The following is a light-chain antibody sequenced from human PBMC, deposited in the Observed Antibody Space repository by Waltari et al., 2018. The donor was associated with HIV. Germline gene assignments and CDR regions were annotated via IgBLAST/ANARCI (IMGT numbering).Light chain of an antibody. J-gene: IGKJ2*01. Sequence: EIVLTQSPGTVSLSPGERVALSCRASQIVTSGYLAWYQQKPGQPPSLLIHGTSGRATGIPDRFSGSGSGTDFTLIISRLEPEDVAVYYCQQYGSLPYTFGQGTKLEIK. CDR2: GTS. CDR3: QQYGSLPYT. CDR1: QIVTSGY. V-gene: IGKV3-20*01.